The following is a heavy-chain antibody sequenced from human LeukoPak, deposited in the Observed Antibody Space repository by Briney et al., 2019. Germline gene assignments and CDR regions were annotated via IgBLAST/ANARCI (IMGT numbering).Heavy chain of an antibody. CDR3: AKDPDCSSTSCSGN. CDR1: GFTFSSYA. V-gene: IGHV3-30*04. J-gene: IGHJ4*02. D-gene: IGHD2-2*01. CDR2: ISYDGSNK. Sequence: GRSLRLSCAASGFTFSSYAMHWVRQAPGKGLEWVAVISYDGSNKYYADSVKGRFTISRDNSKNTLYLQMNSLRAEDTAVYYCAKDPDCSSTSCSGNWGQGTLVTVSS.